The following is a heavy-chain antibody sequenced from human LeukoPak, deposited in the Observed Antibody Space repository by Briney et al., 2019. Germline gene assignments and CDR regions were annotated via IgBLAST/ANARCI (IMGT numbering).Heavy chain of an antibody. CDR3: AREYGANSMDV. J-gene: IGHJ6*02. D-gene: IGHD4-23*01. CDR2: IYYSGST. Sequence: PSETLSLTCTVSGGSISSYYWSWIRQPPGKGLEWIGYIYYSGSTNYNPSLKSRVTISVDTSKNQFSLKLSSVTAADTAVYYCAREYGANSMDVWGQGTTVTVSS. CDR1: GGSISSYY. V-gene: IGHV4-59*01.